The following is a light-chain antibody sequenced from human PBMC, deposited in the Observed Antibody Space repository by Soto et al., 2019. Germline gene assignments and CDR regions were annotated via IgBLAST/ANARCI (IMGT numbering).Light chain of an antibody. V-gene: IGKV2-30*01. CDR3: VQGTHWPWT. J-gene: IGKJ1*01. CDR1: QGLVYSDGNTF. Sequence: DVVMTQSPLSLSVTLGQPASISCRSSQGLVYSDGNTFLNWFHQRPGQSPRRLIYQVSNRDSGVPDRFSGSGSGTDYTLTISRVEAEDVAIYYCVQGTHWPWTFGQGTKVEIK. CDR2: QVS.